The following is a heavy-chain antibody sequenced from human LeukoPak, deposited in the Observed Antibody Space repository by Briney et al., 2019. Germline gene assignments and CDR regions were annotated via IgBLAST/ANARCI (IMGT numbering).Heavy chain of an antibody. CDR3: SELGMTMIGVV. CDR2: ISSSGSNI. CDR1: GFTFSSYE. Sequence: RGSLRLSCAASGFTFSSYEMNWVRQAPGKGLAWVSWISSSGSNIYYAHTLKGRFTITRDNAQNTLYLQMKSRKAEDTAGFFVSELGMTMIGVVWGKGPTVTIFS. V-gene: IGHV3-48*03. J-gene: IGHJ6*03. D-gene: IGHD3-10*02.